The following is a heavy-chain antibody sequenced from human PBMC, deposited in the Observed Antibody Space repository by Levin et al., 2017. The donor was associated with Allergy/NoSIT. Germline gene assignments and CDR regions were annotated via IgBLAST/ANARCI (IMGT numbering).Heavy chain of an antibody. CDR3: ATERGGSYAVH. CDR1: GFTFTTYS. J-gene: IGHJ4*02. D-gene: IGHD6-19*01. Sequence: PGGSLRLSCATSGFTFTTYSMTWVRQAPGKGLEWVSTISTSGAYIYYADSIKGRFTISRDNAKNSLHLQMNSLRAEDTALYYCATERGGSYAVHWGQGTLVTVAS. V-gene: IGHV3-21*01. CDR2: ISTSGAYI.